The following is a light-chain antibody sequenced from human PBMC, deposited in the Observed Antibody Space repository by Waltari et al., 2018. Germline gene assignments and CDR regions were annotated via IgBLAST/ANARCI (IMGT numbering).Light chain of an antibody. V-gene: IGLV2-23*02. CDR2: EVT. Sequence: QSGLTQPASVSGSPGQSITISCTGNSSDVGNYNLVSWYQQYPGKAPKLMVYEVTRRSSGVSVRFSGSKSGNTASLTIYGLQSEDEADYYCCSYAGLGIYVFGTGTKVTVL. CDR1: SSDVGNYNL. CDR3: CSYAGLGIYV. J-gene: IGLJ1*01.